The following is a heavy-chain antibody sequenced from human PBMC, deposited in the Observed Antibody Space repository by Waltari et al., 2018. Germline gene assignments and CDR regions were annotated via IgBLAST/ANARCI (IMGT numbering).Heavy chain of an antibody. CDR1: GYTFNGYY. CDR3: ARDAHRIAAAV. J-gene: IGHJ4*02. D-gene: IGHD6-13*01. Sequence: QVQLVQSGAQGKKPGASVKVSCKASGYTFNGYYMHCVRKAPGQGLEWMGRLNPTRGSTNYAQEFRGRVTMPRDTSFRTAYMELSRLRSDDTAVYYCARDAHRIAAAVWGQGTLVTVSS. V-gene: IGHV1-2*02. CDR2: LNPTRGST.